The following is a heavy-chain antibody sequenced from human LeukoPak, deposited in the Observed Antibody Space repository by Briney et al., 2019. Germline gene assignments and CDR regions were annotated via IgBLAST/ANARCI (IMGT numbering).Heavy chain of an antibody. CDR2: IRSDGSNK. Sequence: GGSLRLSCAASGFTFSSYGMHWVRQSPGKGLEWVAFIRSDGSNKYYADSVKGRFTISRDNSKNTLYLQMNSLRAEDTAVYYCAKDRGYDFWSGYYTRDYFDYWGQGTLVTVSS. CDR1: GFTFSSYG. D-gene: IGHD3-3*01. V-gene: IGHV3-30*02. CDR3: AKDRGYDFWSGYYTRDYFDY. J-gene: IGHJ4*02.